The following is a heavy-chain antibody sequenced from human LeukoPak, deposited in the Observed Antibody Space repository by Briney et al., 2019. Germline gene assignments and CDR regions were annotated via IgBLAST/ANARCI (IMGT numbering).Heavy chain of an antibody. CDR3: ARGKYKNAVDY. D-gene: IGHD1-1*01. J-gene: IGHJ4*02. CDR2: IDPKSGVR. Sequence: ASVKVSCTPSGYTFTDHFIHWVRQAPGEGLEWMGRIDPKSGVRNYPQKFQGRVAMTTDTSINTVYMELTSLRSDDTAVYYCARGKYKNAVDYWGQGTRVTVST. V-gene: IGHV1-2*06. CDR1: GYTFTDHF.